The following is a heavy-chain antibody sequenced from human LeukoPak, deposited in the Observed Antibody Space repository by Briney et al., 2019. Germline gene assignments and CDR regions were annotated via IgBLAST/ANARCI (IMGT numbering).Heavy chain of an antibody. CDR1: GFTFSTYS. CDR3: TRDPHSLDY. V-gene: IGHV3-48*01. Sequence: PGGSLRLSCAASGFTFSTYSMNWVRQAPGKGLEWVAYIRKDGNRIYYADSVRGRFTISRDNVQNSLYLQMNSLRVEDTAVYYCTRDPHSLDYWGQGTLVTVSS. CDR2: IRKDGNRI. D-gene: IGHD5-18*01. J-gene: IGHJ4*02.